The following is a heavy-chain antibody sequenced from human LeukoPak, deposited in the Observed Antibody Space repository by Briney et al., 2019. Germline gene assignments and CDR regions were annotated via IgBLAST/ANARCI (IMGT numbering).Heavy chain of an antibody. Sequence: PSETLSLTCTVSGGSINDYYWNWLRQPPGKGLEWIGFIYYRGTTNNNPSLKSRVTTSIDTSKKQFSLNLSSVTAADTAIYYCAGVFSGRRPFELWGQGILATVSS. CDR1: GGSINDYY. J-gene: IGHJ4*02. D-gene: IGHD3-10*01. CDR2: IYYRGTT. V-gene: IGHV4-59*03. CDR3: AGVFSGRRPFEL.